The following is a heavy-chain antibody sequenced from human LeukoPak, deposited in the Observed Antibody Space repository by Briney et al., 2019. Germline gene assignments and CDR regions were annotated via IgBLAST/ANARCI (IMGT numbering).Heavy chain of an antibody. V-gene: IGHV1-2*02. CDR3: ARDNPDCGDYTFDY. CDR2: INPNSGGT. Sequence: ASVKVSCKASGYTFTGYYMHWVRQAPGQGLEWMGWINPNSGGTNYAQKFQGRVTMTRDTSISTAYMELSRLRSDDTAVYYCARDNPDCGDYTFDYWGQGTLVTVSS. J-gene: IGHJ4*02. D-gene: IGHD4-17*01. CDR1: GYTFTGYY.